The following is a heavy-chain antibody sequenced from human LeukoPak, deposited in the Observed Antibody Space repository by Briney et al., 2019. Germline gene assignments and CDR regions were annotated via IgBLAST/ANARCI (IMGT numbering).Heavy chain of an antibody. J-gene: IGHJ6*02. Sequence: ASVKVSCKASGYTFTSYDINWVRQATGQGLEWMGWMNPNSGNTGYAQKFQCRVTITRNPPISTAYMELSSLRSEDTAVYYCARGVGGLQDYYGMDVWGQGTTVTVSS. CDR3: ARGVGGLQDYYGMDV. CDR1: GYTFTSYD. D-gene: IGHD4-11*01. CDR2: MNPNSGNT. V-gene: IGHV1-8*01.